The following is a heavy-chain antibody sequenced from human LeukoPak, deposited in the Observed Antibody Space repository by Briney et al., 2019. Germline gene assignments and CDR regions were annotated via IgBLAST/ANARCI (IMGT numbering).Heavy chain of an antibody. CDR3: ARGEGYCTNGVCLDY. Sequence: ASVKVSCKASGYTFTGYYMHWVRQAPGQGLEWMGWINPNSGGTNYAQKFRGRVTMTRDTSISTAYMELSRLRSDDTAVYYCARGEGYCTNGVCLDYWGQGTLVTVSS. J-gene: IGHJ4*02. CDR2: INPNSGGT. V-gene: IGHV1-2*02. D-gene: IGHD2-8*01. CDR1: GYTFTGYY.